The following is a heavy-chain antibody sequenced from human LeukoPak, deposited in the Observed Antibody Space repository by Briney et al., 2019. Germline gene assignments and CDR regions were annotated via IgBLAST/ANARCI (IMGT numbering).Heavy chain of an antibody. CDR3: ARAGYSSSWYLGGFDYYYYYMDV. CDR2: ISGSGGST. J-gene: IGHJ6*03. D-gene: IGHD6-13*01. V-gene: IGHV3-23*01. Sequence: GGSLRLSCAASGFTFSSYGMSWVRQAPGKGLEWVSAISGSGGSTYYADSVKGRFTISRDNSKNTLYLQMNSLRAEDTAVYYCARAGYSSSWYLGGFDYYYYYMDVWGKGTTVTISS. CDR1: GFTFSSYG.